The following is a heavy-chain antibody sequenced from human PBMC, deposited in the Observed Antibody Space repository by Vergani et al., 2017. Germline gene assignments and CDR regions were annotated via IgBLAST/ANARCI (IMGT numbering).Heavy chain of an antibody. D-gene: IGHD2-2*01. CDR1: GGSISSYY. J-gene: IGHJ1*01. Sequence: QVQLQESGPGLVKPSETLSLTCTVSGGSISSYYWSWIRQPPGNQLEWIGYMYYSGSTNYNPSLKSRVTISVDTSKNQFSLKLSSVTAADTAEYYCASLPAAFPEYFQHWGQGTLVTVSS. CDR2: MYYSGST. CDR3: ASLPAAFPEYFQH. V-gene: IGHV4-59*01.